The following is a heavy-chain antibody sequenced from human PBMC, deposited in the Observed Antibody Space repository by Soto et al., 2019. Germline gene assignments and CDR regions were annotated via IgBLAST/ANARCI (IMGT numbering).Heavy chain of an antibody. V-gene: IGHV3-74*01. CDR1: GFTLRSYW. J-gene: IGHJ5*02. Sequence: EVQLVESGGGQVQPGGSLTLSCAVSGFTLRSYWMHWVGQAPGKGLEWVARIDSDGRTTNYADSVKGRFTISRDNAKNTVFLHMNSLRAEDRAVYYCARGVVVYQQLVRGRDRFDPWGQGTLVTVSS. CDR3: ARGVVVYQQLVRGRDRFDP. CDR2: IDSDGRTT. D-gene: IGHD6-13*01.